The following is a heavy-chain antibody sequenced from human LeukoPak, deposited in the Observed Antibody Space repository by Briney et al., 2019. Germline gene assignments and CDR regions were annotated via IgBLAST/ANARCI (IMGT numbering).Heavy chain of an antibody. Sequence: ASVKVSCKASGGTFSSYAISWVRQATGQRPEWMGWMSPNSGDTGYAQKFQDRVTMTRNTSISTAYMELSSLRSDDTAVYYCARGPPNWGYDYWGPGTLVTVSS. D-gene: IGHD7-27*01. CDR3: ARGPPNWGYDY. CDR2: MSPNSGDT. CDR1: GGTFSSYA. J-gene: IGHJ4*02. V-gene: IGHV1-8*02.